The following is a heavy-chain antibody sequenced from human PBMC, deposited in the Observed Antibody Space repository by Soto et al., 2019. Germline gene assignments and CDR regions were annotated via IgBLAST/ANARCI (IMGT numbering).Heavy chain of an antibody. CDR2: ISGSGIST. CDR3: AKEPVGPDWYFDL. V-gene: IGHV3-23*01. CDR1: GFTFRGYA. Sequence: VGSLRLSCAASGFTFRGYAMSCVRQAPGKGLEWVSGISGSGISTHYADSAKGRFTVSRDNSKNTLYLQMNSLRAEDMAVYNCAKEPVGPDWYFDLWGRGTLVTVSS. J-gene: IGHJ2*01.